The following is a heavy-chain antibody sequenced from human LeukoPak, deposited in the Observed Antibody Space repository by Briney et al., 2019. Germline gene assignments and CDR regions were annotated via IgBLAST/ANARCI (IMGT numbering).Heavy chain of an antibody. D-gene: IGHD1-26*01. CDR2: ISGSGGST. CDR1: GFTFSDYY. Sequence: PGGSLRLSCAASGFTFSDYYMSWIRQTPGKGLEWVSAISGSGGSTYYADSVKGRFTISRDNSKNTLYLQMNSLRAEDTAVYYCAKPTRRGWELLLIYYFDYWGQGTLVTVSS. J-gene: IGHJ4*02. V-gene: IGHV3-23*01. CDR3: AKPTRRGWELLLIYYFDY.